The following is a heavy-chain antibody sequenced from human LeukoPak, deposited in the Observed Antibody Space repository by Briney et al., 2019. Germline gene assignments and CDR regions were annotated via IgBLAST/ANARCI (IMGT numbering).Heavy chain of an antibody. CDR3: ARDIEWFGELLTDY. V-gene: IGHV1-2*02. CDR1: GYTFTGYY. J-gene: IGHJ4*02. Sequence: ASVKVSCKASGYTFTGYYMHWVRQAPGQGLEWMGWINPNSGGTNYAQKFQGRVTMTRDTSISTAYMELSRLRSDDTAVHYCARDIEWFGELLTDYWGQGTLVTVSS. D-gene: IGHD3-10*01. CDR2: INPNSGGT.